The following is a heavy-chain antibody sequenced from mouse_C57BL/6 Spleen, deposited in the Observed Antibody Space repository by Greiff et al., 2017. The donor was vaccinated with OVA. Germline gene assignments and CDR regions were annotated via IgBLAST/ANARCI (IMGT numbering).Heavy chain of an antibody. J-gene: IGHJ2*01. CDR3: ARYPSTGYFDY. CDR2: IRNKANGYTT. Sequence: DVMLVESGGGLVQPGGSLSLSCAASGFTFTDYYMSWVRQPPGKALEWLGFIRNKANGYTTEYSASVKGRFTISRDNSQSILYLQMNALRAEDSATYYCARYPSTGYFDYWGQGTTLTVSS. V-gene: IGHV7-3*01. CDR1: GFTFTDYY. D-gene: IGHD4-1*02.